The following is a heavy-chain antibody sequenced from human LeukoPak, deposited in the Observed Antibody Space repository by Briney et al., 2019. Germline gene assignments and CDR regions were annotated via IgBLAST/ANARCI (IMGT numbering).Heavy chain of an antibody. CDR3: ARRYISSSDY. D-gene: IGHD6-6*01. J-gene: IGHJ4*02. V-gene: IGHV4-39*07. Sequence: PSETLSLTCTVSGGSISSSSYYWGWIRQPPGKGLEWIGSIYYSGSTYYNPSLKSRVTISVDTSKNQFSLKLSSVTAPARAVYYCARRYISSSDYWGQGTLVTVSS. CDR2: IYYSGST. CDR1: GGSISSSSYY.